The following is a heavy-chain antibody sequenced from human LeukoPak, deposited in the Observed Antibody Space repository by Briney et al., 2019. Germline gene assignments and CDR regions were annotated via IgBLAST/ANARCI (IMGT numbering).Heavy chain of an antibody. CDR2: INHSGST. J-gene: IGHJ6*02. V-gene: IGHV4-34*01. CDR3: ARDRTYYYHYGMDV. Sequence: GSLRLSCAASGFTFSSYSMNWIRQPPGKGLEWIGEINHSGSTNYNPSLKSRVTISVDTSKNQFSLKLSSVTAADTAVYYCARDRTYYYHYGMDVWGQGTTVTVSS. CDR1: GFTFSSYS.